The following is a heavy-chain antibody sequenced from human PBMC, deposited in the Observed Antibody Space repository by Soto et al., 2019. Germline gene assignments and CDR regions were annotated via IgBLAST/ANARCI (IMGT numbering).Heavy chain of an antibody. D-gene: IGHD1-26*01. Sequence: GSLRLSCATSGFMFSTYVVNWVLQAPVKGLEWVSSINGRSNYKYYANSVRGRFTISRDNAKNSLFLQMSSLTAEDTAVYYCAREDGIAGETSAFDYWGHGTLVTVSS. CDR3: AREDGIAGETSAFDY. CDR1: GFMFSTYV. V-gene: IGHV3-21*01. CDR2: INGRSNYK. J-gene: IGHJ4*01.